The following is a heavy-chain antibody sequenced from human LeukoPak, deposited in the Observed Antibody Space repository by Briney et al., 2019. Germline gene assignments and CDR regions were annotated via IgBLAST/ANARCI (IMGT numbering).Heavy chain of an antibody. CDR1: GFTFTSSA. CDR2: IVVGSGNT. CDR3: ASDYPRYYFYMDV. J-gene: IGHJ6*03. D-gene: IGHD1-26*01. V-gene: IGHV1-58*02. Sequence: ASVKVSCKASGFTFTSSAMQWVRQARGQRLEWIGWIVVGSGNTNYAQKFQERVTITRDMSTSTAYMELSSLRSEDTAVYYCASDYPRYYFYMDVWGKGTTVTVSS.